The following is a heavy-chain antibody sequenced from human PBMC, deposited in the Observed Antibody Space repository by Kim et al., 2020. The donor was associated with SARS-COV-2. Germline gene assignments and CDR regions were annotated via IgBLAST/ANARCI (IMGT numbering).Heavy chain of an antibody. CDR2: ISYDGSNK. Sequence: GGSLRLSCAASGFTFSSYGMHWVRQAPGKGLEWVAVISYDGSNKYYADSVKGRFTISRDNSKNTLYLQMNSLRAEDTAVYYCAKDGGNIVLMVYASYFDYWGEGTLVTVSS. V-gene: IGHV3-30*18. J-gene: IGHJ4*02. D-gene: IGHD2-8*01. CDR3: AKDGGNIVLMVYASYFDY. CDR1: GFTFSSYG.